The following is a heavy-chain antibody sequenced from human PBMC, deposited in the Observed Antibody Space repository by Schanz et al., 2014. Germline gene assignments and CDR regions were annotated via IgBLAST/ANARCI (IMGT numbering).Heavy chain of an antibody. V-gene: IGHV3-23*04. J-gene: IGHJ3*02. CDR1: GFSFSSYA. Sequence: EVQLVESGGGVVQPGGSLRLSCATSGFSFSSYAINWVRQAPGKGLEWVSGISGSGASTYYADSVKGRFTISRDNSNKTVDLQMNSLRAEDTAVYYCAKGRFGELSAFDIWGQGTMVTVSS. CDR3: AKGRFGELSAFDI. D-gene: IGHD3-10*01. CDR2: ISGSGAST.